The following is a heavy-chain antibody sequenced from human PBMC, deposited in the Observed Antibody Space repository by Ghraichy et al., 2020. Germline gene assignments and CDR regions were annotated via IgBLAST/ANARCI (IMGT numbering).Heavy chain of an antibody. CDR3: ARTGIAVAGSYHPEDY. CDR2: IIPIFGTA. V-gene: IGHV1-69*13. Sequence: SVKVSCKIGRAPFCTPAIPEVFQSPRLLVEKMGGIIPIFGTANYAQKFQGRVTITADESTSTAYMELSSLRSEDTAVYYCARTGIAVAGSYHPEDYWGQVTLVT. J-gene: IGHJ4*02. CDR1: RAPFCTPA. D-gene: IGHD6-19*01.